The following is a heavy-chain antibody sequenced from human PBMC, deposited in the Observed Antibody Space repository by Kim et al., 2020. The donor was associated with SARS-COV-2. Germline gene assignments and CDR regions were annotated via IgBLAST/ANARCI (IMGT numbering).Heavy chain of an antibody. CDR2: INHSGGT. CDR1: GESFNDYY. CDR3: ARGLTAAMEDYYFYVMDV. V-gene: IGHV4-34*01. Sequence: SETLSLTCVVSGESFNDYYWTWIRQPPGKGLEWIGQINHSGGTNYNASLKSRATISGDTSKNQLSLRLSSVTVADTAVYYCARGLTAAMEDYYFYVMDV. D-gene: IGHD2-2*01. J-gene: IGHJ6*01.